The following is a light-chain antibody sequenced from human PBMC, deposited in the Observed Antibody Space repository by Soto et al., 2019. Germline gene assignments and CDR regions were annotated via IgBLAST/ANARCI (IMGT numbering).Light chain of an antibody. CDR2: DAS. CDR3: QQYSNYSGT. CDR1: QTITTW. V-gene: IGKV1-5*01. Sequence: DIQMTQSPSTLSASVGDRVTITCRASQTITTWLAWYQQKPGKAPELLIYDASRLQSGVPPRFSGSGFGTEFSLTISGLQPDDSETYYCQQYSNYSGTFGQGTKVDIK. J-gene: IGKJ1*01.